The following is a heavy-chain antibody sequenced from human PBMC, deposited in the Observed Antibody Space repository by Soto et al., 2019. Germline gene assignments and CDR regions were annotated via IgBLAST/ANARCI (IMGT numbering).Heavy chain of an antibody. CDR1: GYTFTSYD. V-gene: IGHV1-8*01. J-gene: IGHJ4*02. CDR3: ARRAETNGWNGFGADKYYFDF. D-gene: IGHD1-1*01. Sequence: ASVKVSCKASGYTFTSYDIYWVRRATGQGLEWMGWLNPNTGNSGYAQKFQGRITVTSDTSINTVHMEPSSLRSEDTAVYYCARRAETNGWNGFGADKYYFDFWGQGTLVTVSS. CDR2: LNPNTGNS.